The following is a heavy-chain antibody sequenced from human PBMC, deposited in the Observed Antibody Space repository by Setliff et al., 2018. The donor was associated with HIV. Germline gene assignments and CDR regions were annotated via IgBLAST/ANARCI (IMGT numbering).Heavy chain of an antibody. CDR1: GGSFSSATYS. CDR2: IYTSGNT. D-gene: IGHD3-10*01. CDR3: ARLVEVRGAANDYFDC. Sequence: SETMSLTCTVSGGSFSSATYSWIWIRQPAGKGLEYIGLIYTSGNTRYNPSLKSRLSISVDTSKDQISLKLSSVTAADTAVYYCARLVEVRGAANDYFDCWGQGTLVTVSS. V-gene: IGHV4-61*02. J-gene: IGHJ4*02.